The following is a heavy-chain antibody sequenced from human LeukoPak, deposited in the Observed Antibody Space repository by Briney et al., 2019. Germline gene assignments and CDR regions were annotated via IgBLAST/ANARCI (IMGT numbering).Heavy chain of an antibody. Sequence: KPGGSLRLSCAASGFTFSSYSMNWVRQAPGKGLEWVSSISSSSSYIYYADSVKGRFTISRDNAKNSLYLQMNSLRAEDTAVYYCARDLSSTVTVFDYWGQGTLVTVSS. V-gene: IGHV3-21*01. J-gene: IGHJ4*02. CDR1: GFTFSSYS. CDR2: ISSSSSYI. D-gene: IGHD4-17*01. CDR3: ARDLSSTVTVFDY.